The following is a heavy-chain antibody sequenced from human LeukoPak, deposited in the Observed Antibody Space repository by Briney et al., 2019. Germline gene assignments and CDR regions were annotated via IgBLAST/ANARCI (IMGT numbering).Heavy chain of an antibody. Sequence: GASVKVSCKASGYTFTSYGISWVRQAPGQGLEWMGWISAYSGNTNYAQKLQGRVTMTTDTSTSTAYMELRSLRSDDTAVYYCARDGEYSSSWYSYYYYMDVWGKGTTVTVSS. J-gene: IGHJ6*03. D-gene: IGHD6-13*01. CDR3: ARDGEYSSSWYSYYYYMDV. CDR1: GYTFTSYG. V-gene: IGHV1-18*01. CDR2: ISAYSGNT.